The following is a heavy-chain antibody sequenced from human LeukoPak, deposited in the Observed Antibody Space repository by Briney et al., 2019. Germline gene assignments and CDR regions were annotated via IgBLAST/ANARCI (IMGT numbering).Heavy chain of an antibody. CDR3: ARATIAAAGKLLDY. CDR1: RGSINNQY. CDR2: IYHSGST. Sequence: SETLSLTCTVSRGSINNQYWSWIRQPAGKGLEWIGYIYHSGSTYYNPSLKSRVTISVDRSKNQFSLKLSSVTAADTAVYYCARATIAAAGKLLDYWGQGTLVTVSS. D-gene: IGHD6-13*01. J-gene: IGHJ4*02. V-gene: IGHV4-59*11.